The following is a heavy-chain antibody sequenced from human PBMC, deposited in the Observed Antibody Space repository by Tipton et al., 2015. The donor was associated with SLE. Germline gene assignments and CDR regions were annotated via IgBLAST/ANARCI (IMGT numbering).Heavy chain of an antibody. Sequence: SLRLSCAASGFTFGDFAMHWVRQGPGKGLEWVAALWYDGSKKFYADSVKGRLTISRDNSQNTLFLQMNSLRVEDTAVYYCAGNLMVGAYYYYYGMDVWGQGTTVTVSS. CDR1: GFTFGDFA. D-gene: IGHD1-26*01. J-gene: IGHJ6*02. V-gene: IGHV3-33*01. CDR2: LWYDGSKK. CDR3: AGNLMVGAYYYYYGMDV.